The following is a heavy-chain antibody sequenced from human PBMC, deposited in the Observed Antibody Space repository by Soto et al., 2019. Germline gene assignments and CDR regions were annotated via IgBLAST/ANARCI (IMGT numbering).Heavy chain of an antibody. V-gene: IGHV4-31*03. CDR3: ARGGGYSYGYFDY. D-gene: IGHD5-18*01. J-gene: IGHJ4*02. Sequence: SETPSLTCTVSGGSVSSGGYYGSWIRQHPGKGLEWIGYIYYSGSTYYNPSLKSRVTISVDTSKNQFSLKLSSVTAADTAVYYCARGGGYSYGYFDYWGQGTLVTVSS. CDR2: IYYSGST. CDR1: GGSVSSGGYY.